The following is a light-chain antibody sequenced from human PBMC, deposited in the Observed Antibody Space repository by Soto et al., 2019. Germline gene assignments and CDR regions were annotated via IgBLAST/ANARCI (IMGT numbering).Light chain of an antibody. CDR1: QSVTSK. J-gene: IGKJ4*01. CDR3: QQYDDWPLT. V-gene: IGKV3-15*01. CDR2: GAS. Sequence: EIVMTQSPATLSVSPGXRATLSCRASQSVTSKLAWYQQKPGQAPRLLIYGASTRATGIPARFSGSGSGTEFTLTISSLQSEDFAVYYCQQYDDWPLTFGGGTKVDIK.